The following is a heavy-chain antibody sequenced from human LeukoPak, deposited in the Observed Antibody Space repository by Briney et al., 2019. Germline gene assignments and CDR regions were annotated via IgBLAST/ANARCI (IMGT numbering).Heavy chain of an antibody. D-gene: IGHD2-2*01. CDR3: ASSLGYCSSTSCYSGMDV. CDR2: ISGSGGST. V-gene: IGHV3-23*01. Sequence: PGGSLRLSCAASGFTFSSYAMSWVRQAPGKGLEWVSAISGSGGSTYYADSVKGRFTISRDNSKNTLYLQMNSLRAEDTAVYYCASSLGYCSSTSCYSGMDVWGQGTTVTVSS. J-gene: IGHJ6*02. CDR1: GFTFSSYA.